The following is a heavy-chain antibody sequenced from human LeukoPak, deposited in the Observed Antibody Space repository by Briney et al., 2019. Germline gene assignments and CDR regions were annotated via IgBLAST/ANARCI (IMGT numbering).Heavy chain of an antibody. J-gene: IGHJ4*02. CDR2: ISWDGGST. D-gene: IGHD5-24*01. V-gene: IGHV3-43D*03. Sequence: GGSLRLSCAASGFTFDDYAMHWGRQAPGKGLEWVSLISWDGGSTYYADSVKGRFTISRDNSKNSLYLQMNSLRAEDTALYYCAKDKGMATITWVDYWGQGTLVTVSS. CDR3: AKDKGMATITWVDY. CDR1: GFTFDDYA.